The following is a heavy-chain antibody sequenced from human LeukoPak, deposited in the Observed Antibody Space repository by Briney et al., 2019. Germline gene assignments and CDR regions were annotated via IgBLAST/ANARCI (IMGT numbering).Heavy chain of an antibody. CDR3: ARREDGRYTIDY. J-gene: IGHJ4*02. D-gene: IGHD5-24*01. Sequence: SQTLSLTCTVSDGSISSGDYYWSWIRQPPGKGLEWIGYISYSGNTDYNPSLKSRVTISVDTSKNQFSLKLSSVTAADTAVYYCARREDGRYTIDYWGQGTLVTVSS. V-gene: IGHV4-30-4*01. CDR1: DGSISSGDYY. CDR2: ISYSGNT.